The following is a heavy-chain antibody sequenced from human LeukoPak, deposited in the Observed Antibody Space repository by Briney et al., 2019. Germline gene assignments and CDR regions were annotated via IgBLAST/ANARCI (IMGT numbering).Heavy chain of an antibody. CDR3: ARAPLDRRYFDY. J-gene: IGHJ4*02. CDR2: IYYSGST. V-gene: IGHV4-59*12. CDR1: GGSISSYY. Sequence: KASETLSLTCTVSGGSISSYYWSWIRQPPGKGLEWIGYIYYSGSTNYNPSLKSRVTISVDTSKNQFSLKLSSMTAADTAVYYCARAPLDRRYFDYWGQGTLVTVSS.